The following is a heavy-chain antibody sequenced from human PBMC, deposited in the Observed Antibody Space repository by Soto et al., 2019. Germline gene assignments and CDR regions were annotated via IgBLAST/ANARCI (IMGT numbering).Heavy chain of an antibody. CDR3: ATDFYSLRGGSYATGWFDP. J-gene: IGHJ5*02. D-gene: IGHD1-26*01. Sequence: EASVKVSCKVSGYTLTELSMHWVRQAPGKGLEWMGGFDPEDGETIYAQKFQGRVTMTEDTSTDTAYMELSSLRSEDTAVYYCATDFYSLRGGSYATGWFDPWGQGTLVTVSS. V-gene: IGHV1-24*01. CDR2: FDPEDGET. CDR1: GYTLTELS.